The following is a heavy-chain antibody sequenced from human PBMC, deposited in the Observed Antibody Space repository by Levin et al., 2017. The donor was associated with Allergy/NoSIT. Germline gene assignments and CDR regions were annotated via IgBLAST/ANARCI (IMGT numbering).Heavy chain of an antibody. CDR2: LYSGGTT. CDR1: GFTVSSNY. CDR3: ARDRAPPSAWYYDV. V-gene: IGHV3-53*01. D-gene: IGHD4/OR15-4a*01. Sequence: GGSLRLSCAASGFTVSSNYISWVRQAPGKGLEWVSVLYSGGTTYYADSVKGRFTISRDNSKNTLYLQMNSLRAEDTAVYYCARDRAPPSAWYYDVWGRGTLVTVSS. J-gene: IGHJ2*01.